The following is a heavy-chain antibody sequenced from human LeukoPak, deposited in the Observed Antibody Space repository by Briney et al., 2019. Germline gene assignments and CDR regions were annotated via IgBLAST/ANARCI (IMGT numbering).Heavy chain of an antibody. D-gene: IGHD2-21*02. Sequence: PAASVKVSCKASGGTFSSYAISWVRQAPRQGLEWMGRIIPIFGIANYAQKFQGRVTITADKSTSTAYMELSSLRSEDTAVYYCARGCGGDCYSEDYYYGMDVWGQGTTVTVSS. CDR2: IIPIFGIA. CDR3: ARGCGGDCYSEDYYYGMDV. J-gene: IGHJ6*02. V-gene: IGHV1-69*04. CDR1: GGTFSSYA.